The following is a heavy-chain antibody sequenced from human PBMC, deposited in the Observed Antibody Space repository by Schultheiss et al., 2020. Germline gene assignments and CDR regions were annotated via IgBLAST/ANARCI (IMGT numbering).Heavy chain of an antibody. CDR2: IYYSGTT. CDR3: ARVNDGDYGAFDY. Sequence: SETLSLTCAVYGGSFSGYYWSWIRQPPGKGLEWIGYIYYSGTTNYNPSLKSRVSISLDTSKNQVSLKLRSVTAADTAVYYCARVNDGDYGAFDYWGQGTLVTVSS. D-gene: IGHD4-17*01. CDR1: GGSFSGYY. J-gene: IGHJ4*02. V-gene: IGHV4-59*01.